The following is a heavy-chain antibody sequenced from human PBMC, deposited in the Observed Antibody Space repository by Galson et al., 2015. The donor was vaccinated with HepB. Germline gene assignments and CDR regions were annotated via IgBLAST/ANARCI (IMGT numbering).Heavy chain of an antibody. J-gene: IGHJ5*02. V-gene: IGHV3-23*01. CDR2: INGRGSTR. CDR1: GFLFRHHA. D-gene: IGHD3-16*01. CDR3: VTEGSLFGGDWFDP. Sequence: SLRLSCAGSGFLFRHHAMAWIRQAPGKGLEWVSGINGRGSTRTYSDAVTGRFTISRDNSQDTVVLQIDNLRAEDTAVYYCVTEGSLFGGDWFDPWGQGALVTVS.